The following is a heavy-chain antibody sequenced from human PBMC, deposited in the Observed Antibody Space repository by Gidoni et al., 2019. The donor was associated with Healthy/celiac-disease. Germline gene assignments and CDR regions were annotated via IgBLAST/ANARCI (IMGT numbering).Heavy chain of an antibody. CDR2: ISGSGGST. D-gene: IGHD5-18*01. J-gene: IGHJ1*01. CDR3: AKDHTYAEYFQH. CDR1: GFTFSSYA. V-gene: IGHV3-23*01. Sequence: EVQLLESGGCLVQPGGSLRLSCAASGFTFSSYAMSWVRQAPGKGLEWVSAISGSGGSTYYADSVKGRFTISRDNSKNTLYLQMNSLRAEDTAVYYCAKDHTYAEYFQHWGQGTLVTVSS.